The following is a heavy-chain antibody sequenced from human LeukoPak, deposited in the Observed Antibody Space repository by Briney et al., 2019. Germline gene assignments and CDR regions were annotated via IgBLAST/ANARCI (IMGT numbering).Heavy chain of an antibody. D-gene: IGHD6-19*01. Sequence: PSETLSLTCTVSGGAISSGSYYWGWIRQPPGNGLEWIGTIYYSGSTYYNPSLKSRVTISVDTSKNQFSLKLSSVTAADTAVYYCARDQWLPPNDYGMDVWGQGTTVTVSS. CDR2: IYYSGST. V-gene: IGHV4-39*07. CDR3: ARDQWLPPNDYGMDV. J-gene: IGHJ6*02. CDR1: GGAISSGSYY.